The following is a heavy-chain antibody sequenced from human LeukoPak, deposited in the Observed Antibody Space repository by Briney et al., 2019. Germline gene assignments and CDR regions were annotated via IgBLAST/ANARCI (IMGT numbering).Heavy chain of an antibody. D-gene: IGHD2-15*01. V-gene: IGHV3-21*01. CDR3: ARDYGGPHYFDY. J-gene: IGHJ4*02. CDR1: GFTFNSHD. Sequence: KPGGSLRLSCAASGFTFNSHDMNWVRQAPGKGLEWLSSITSASTNYIYYADSVKGRFTISRDDAKSSLYLQMDSLRAEDTAIYYCARDYGGPHYFDYWGQGTLVTVSS. CDR2: ITSASTNYI.